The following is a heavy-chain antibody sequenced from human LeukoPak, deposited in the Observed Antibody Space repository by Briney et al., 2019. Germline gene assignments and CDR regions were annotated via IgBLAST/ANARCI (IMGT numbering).Heavy chain of an antibody. CDR2: IYTSGST. V-gene: IGHV4-61*02. CDR1: GGSISSGSYY. Sequence: SETLSLTCTVSGGSISSGSYYWSWIRQPAGKGLEWIGRIYTSGSTNYNPSLKSRVTISVDTSKNQFSLKLSSVTAADTAVYYCARERPATENWYFDLWGRGTLVTVSS. CDR3: ARERPATENWYFDL. J-gene: IGHJ2*01. D-gene: IGHD1-26*01.